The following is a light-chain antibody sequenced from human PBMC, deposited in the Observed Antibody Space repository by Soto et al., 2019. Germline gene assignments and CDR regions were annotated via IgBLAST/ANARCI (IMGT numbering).Light chain of an antibody. CDR1: SSAVGSYNL. V-gene: IGLV2-23*01. J-gene: IGLJ2*01. CDR2: EGS. CDR3: CSYAGSSTVV. Sequence: QSALTQPASVSGSPGQSITISCTGTSSAVGSYNLVSWYQQHPGKAPKLMIYEGSKRPSGVSNRFSGSKSGNTASLTSSGLQAEDEADYYCCSYAGSSTVVFGGGTKLTVL.